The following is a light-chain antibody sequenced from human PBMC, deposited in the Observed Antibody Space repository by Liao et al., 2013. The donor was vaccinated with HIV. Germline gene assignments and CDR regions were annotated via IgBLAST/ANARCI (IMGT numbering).Light chain of an antibody. Sequence: SYVLTQTPSVSVAPGETAGITCGGSNIGRKSVHWYQHKPGQAPVLVIHYDDDRPSGIPERFSGSNSGNTATLTISGTQAMDEADYYCQAWDSSTGVFGGGTKLTVL. CDR1: NIGRKS. J-gene: IGLJ3*02. V-gene: IGLV3-21*01. CDR2: YDD. CDR3: QAWDSSTGV.